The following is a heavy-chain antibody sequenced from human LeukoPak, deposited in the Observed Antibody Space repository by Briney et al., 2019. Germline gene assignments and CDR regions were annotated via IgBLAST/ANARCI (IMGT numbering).Heavy chain of an antibody. Sequence: NPGGSPRLSCTASGFSFSTYAMTWVRQAPGKGLEWISSMSSGSRYIYYADSVRGRFTISRDNTKNSLYLLMNNLRAEDTAIYYCARDRPTGASRVFVVQWGQEAPVTVSS. CDR1: GFSFSTYA. CDR3: ARDRPTGASRVFVVQ. D-gene: IGHD2-15*01. CDR2: MSSGSRYI. J-gene: IGHJ4*02. V-gene: IGHV3-21*06.